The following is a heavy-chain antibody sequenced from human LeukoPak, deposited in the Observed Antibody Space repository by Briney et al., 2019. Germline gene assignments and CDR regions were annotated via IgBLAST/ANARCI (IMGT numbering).Heavy chain of an antibody. J-gene: IGHJ3*02. Sequence: QPGGSLRLSCAASGFTFDDYAMHWVRQAPGKGLEWVSGISWNSGSIGYADSVKGRFTISRDNAKNSLYLQMNSLRAEDTALYYCAKVNERGHYAFDIWGQGTMVTVSS. CDR1: GFTFDDYA. CDR3: AKVNERGHYAFDI. CDR2: ISWNSGSI. D-gene: IGHD3-16*01. V-gene: IGHV3-9*01.